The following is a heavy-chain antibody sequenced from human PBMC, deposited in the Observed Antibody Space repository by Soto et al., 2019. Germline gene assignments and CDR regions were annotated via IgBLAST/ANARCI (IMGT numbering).Heavy chain of an antibody. CDR2: TYYRSRWYN. Sequence: SQTLSLTCAISGDSVSSNSAAWNWIRQSPSRGLEWLGRTYYRSRWYNDYAVSVKSRITVNPDTSKNQFPLHLNSVTPEDTAVYYCARGGYSSGWSNWFDPWGQGTLVTVSS. CDR1: GDSVSSNSAA. J-gene: IGHJ5*02. CDR3: ARGGYSSGWSNWFDP. D-gene: IGHD6-19*01. V-gene: IGHV6-1*01.